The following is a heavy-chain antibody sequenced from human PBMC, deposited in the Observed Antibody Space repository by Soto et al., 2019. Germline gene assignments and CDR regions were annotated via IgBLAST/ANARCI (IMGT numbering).Heavy chain of an antibody. CDR2: INHSGST. CDR3: ARVYDSSSYFLPY. Sequence: SETLSLTCAVYGGSFSDYYWTWIRQPPGKGLEWIGEINHSGSTNYNPSLKIRVVTSVDTSKNQFSLKLTSVTAADTALYFCARVYDSSSYFLPYWGQGILVTVSS. D-gene: IGHD3-22*01. J-gene: IGHJ4*02. CDR1: GGSFSDYY. V-gene: IGHV4-34*01.